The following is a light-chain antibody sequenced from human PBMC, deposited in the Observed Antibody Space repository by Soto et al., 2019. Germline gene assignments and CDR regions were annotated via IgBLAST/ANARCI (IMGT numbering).Light chain of an antibody. CDR1: NSNIGAGND. Sequence: QTGLPQPPSVSEAPRQRVTISCTGGNSNIGAGNDVHWYQQIPGTAPKLLIYGDNNPPSGLPDRFSASKFRTSASLAITGLQTEDEADYYCHCYDSSLSGSVFGGWTKVTV. V-gene: IGLV1-40*01. CDR2: GDN. J-gene: IGLJ3*02. CDR3: HCYDSSLSGSV.